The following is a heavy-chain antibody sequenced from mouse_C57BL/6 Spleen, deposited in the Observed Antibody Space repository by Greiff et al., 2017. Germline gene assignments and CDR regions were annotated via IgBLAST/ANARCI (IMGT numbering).Heavy chain of an antibody. D-gene: IGHD1-1*01. CDR1: GYTFTTYP. Sequence: VKLLQSGAELVKPGASVKMSCTASGYTFTTYPLSWMRQNHGKSLAWIGNFHPYNDYTKYTEKFKGKATLTVEKASSPVYLELSRLTSDDSAVYYCAKTYYYGSSIYAMDYWGQGTSVTVSS. J-gene: IGHJ4*01. CDR2: FHPYNDYT. V-gene: IGHV1-47*01. CDR3: AKTYYYGSSIYAMDY.